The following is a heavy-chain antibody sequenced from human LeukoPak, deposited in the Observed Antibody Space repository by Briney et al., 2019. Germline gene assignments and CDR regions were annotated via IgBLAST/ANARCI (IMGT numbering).Heavy chain of an antibody. V-gene: IGHV3-48*01. Sequence: GGSLRLSCAASGFTVSSNYMNWVRQAPGKGLEWISYISNSSSTMYYADSVKGRFTISRDNAKNSLYLQMNSLRAEDTAVYYCASGVSSTSCYVDYWGQGTLVTVSS. CDR3: ASGVSSTSCYVDY. D-gene: IGHD2-2*01. CDR2: ISNSSSTM. CDR1: GFTVSSNY. J-gene: IGHJ4*02.